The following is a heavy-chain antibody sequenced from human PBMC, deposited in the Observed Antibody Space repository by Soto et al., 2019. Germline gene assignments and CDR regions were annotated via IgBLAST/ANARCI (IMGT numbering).Heavy chain of an antibody. CDR3: ARGLQYYYDSSGYYYPLDY. J-gene: IGHJ4*02. Sequence: SETLSLTCAVYGGSFSGYYWSWIRQPPGKGLEWIGEINHSGSTNYNPSLKSRVTISVDTSKNQSSLKLSSVTAADTAVYYCARGLQYYYDSSGYYYPLDYWGQGTLVTVSS. V-gene: IGHV4-34*01. D-gene: IGHD3-22*01. CDR2: INHSGST. CDR1: GGSFSGYY.